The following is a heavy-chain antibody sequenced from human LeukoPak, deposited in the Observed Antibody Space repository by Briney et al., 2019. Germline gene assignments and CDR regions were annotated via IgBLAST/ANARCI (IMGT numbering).Heavy chain of an antibody. CDR1: GFIFSTYA. J-gene: IGHJ4*02. CDR2: ISGNGRST. V-gene: IGHV3-23*01. Sequence: GGSLRLSCAASGFIFSTYAMSWVRQAPGKGLEWVSTISGNGRSTYYADSVRGRFTISGDNSRNTLYLQMNSLRAEDTAVYYCARDPGYAIYYFDYWGQGTLVTVSS. CDR3: ARDPGYAIYYFDY. D-gene: IGHD3-9*01.